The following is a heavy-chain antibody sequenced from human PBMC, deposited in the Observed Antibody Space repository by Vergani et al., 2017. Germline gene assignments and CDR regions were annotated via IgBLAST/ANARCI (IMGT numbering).Heavy chain of an antibody. CDR3: ATAGAAYFRGASCYDFFEY. J-gene: IGHJ4*02. D-gene: IGHD2-15*01. Sequence: EVQLLESGGGLVQPGGSLRLSCAASGFTFSSYAMSWVRQAPGKGLEWVSAISGSGGSTYYADSVRGRFTISRDNSKNTLYLQMNRLRPEDTAVYYCATAGAAYFRGASCYDFFEYWGQGTLVTVAS. CDR1: GFTFSSYA. CDR2: ISGSGGST. V-gene: IGHV3-23*01.